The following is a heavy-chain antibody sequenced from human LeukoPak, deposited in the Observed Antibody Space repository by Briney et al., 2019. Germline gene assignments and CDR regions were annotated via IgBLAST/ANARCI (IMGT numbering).Heavy chain of an antibody. CDR1: GFIFSNYG. CDR2: IGPSGVTT. V-gene: IGHV3-23*01. CDR3: AELGITMIGGV. J-gene: IGHJ6*04. Sequence: AGGSLRLSCAASGFIFSNYGMNWVRQAPGKGLEWVSGIGPSGVTTYYADSVKGRFTISRDNAENSLYLQMNSLRAEDTAVYYCAELGITMIGGVWGKGTTVTISS. D-gene: IGHD3-10*02.